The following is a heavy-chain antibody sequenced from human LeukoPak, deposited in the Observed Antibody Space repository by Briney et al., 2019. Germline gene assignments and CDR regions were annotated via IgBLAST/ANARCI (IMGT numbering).Heavy chain of an antibody. J-gene: IGHJ4*02. CDR3: AACGGDCYTFDY. V-gene: IGHV3-23*01. D-gene: IGHD2-21*02. CDR2: ISGSGGST. Sequence: PGGSLRLSCAASGFTFSSYAMSWVRQAPGKGLEWVSAISGSGGSTYYADSVKGRFTISRDNSKNTLNLRMNSLRAEDTAVYYCAACGGDCYTFDYWGQGTLVTVSS. CDR1: GFTFSSYA.